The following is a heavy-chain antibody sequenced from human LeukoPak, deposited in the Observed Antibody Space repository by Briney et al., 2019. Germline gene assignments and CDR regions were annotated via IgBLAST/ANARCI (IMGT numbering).Heavy chain of an antibody. Sequence: GGSLRLSCAASGFTFSSYGTSWVRQAPGKGLEWVSAISGSGGSTYYADSVKGRFTISRDNSKNTLYLQMNSLRAEDTAVYYCAKPLTDTASYFDYWGQGTLVTVSS. CDR2: ISGSGGST. J-gene: IGHJ4*02. V-gene: IGHV3-23*01. CDR3: AKPLTDTASYFDY. D-gene: IGHD5-18*01. CDR1: GFTFSSYG.